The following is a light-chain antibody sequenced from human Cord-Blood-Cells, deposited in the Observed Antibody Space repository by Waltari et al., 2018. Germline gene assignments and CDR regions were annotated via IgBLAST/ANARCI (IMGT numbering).Light chain of an antibody. Sequence: QSALTQPASVSGSPGQSITIPCTGTSSDVGGYNYVSWYQQHPGKAPKLTIYDVSNRPSGVSNRFYGSKSGDTASLTISGRQAEDEADYDCSSYRGSSTLAYVFGDGTKVTVL. CDR2: DVS. J-gene: IGLJ1*01. CDR1: SSDVGGYNY. V-gene: IGLV2-14*01. CDR3: SSYRGSSTLAYV.